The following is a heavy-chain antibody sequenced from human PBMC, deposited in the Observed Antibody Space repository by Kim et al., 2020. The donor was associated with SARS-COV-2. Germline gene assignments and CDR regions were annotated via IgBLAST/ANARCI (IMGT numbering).Heavy chain of an antibody. D-gene: IGHD3-10*01. J-gene: IGHJ5*02. CDR1: GFTFSSYG. V-gene: IGHV3-33*01. CDR3: ARDDGAGWFDP. CDR2: IWYDGSNK. Sequence: GGSLRLSCAASGFTFSSYGMHWVRQAPGKGLEWVAVIWYDGSNKYYADSVKGRFTISRDNSKNTLYLQMNSLRAEDTAVYYCARDDGAGWFDPGAREPWSPSPQ.